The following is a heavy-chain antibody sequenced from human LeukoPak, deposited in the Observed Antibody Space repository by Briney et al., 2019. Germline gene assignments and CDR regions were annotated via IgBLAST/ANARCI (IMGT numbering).Heavy chain of an antibody. Sequence: GAAVKVSCKASGGTFSSYAISWVRQAPGQGLEGMGGIIPIFGTANYAQKFQGRVTSTADKSTSTDSMELSSLRSEDTAVYYCARAAGFCSGGSCYLGYSWGQGTLVTVSS. CDR2: IIPIFGTA. D-gene: IGHD2-15*01. CDR1: GGTFSSYA. V-gene: IGHV1-69*06. J-gene: IGHJ4*02. CDR3: ARAAGFCSGGSCYLGYS.